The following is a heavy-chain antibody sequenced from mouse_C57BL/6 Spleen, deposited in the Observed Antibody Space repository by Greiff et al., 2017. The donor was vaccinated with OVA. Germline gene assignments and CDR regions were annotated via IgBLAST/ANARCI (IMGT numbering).Heavy chain of an antibody. CDR1: GYSITSGYY. D-gene: IGHD1-1*01. Sequence: EVQLQESGPGLVKPSQSLSLTCSVTGYSITSGYYWNWIRQFPGNKLEWMGYISYDGSNNYNPSLKNRISITRDTSKNQFFLKLNSVTTEDTATYTAAREGGYGNSLYAMDYWGQGTSVTVSS. CDR2: ISYDGSN. CDR3: AREGGYGNSLYAMDY. V-gene: IGHV3-6*01. J-gene: IGHJ4*01.